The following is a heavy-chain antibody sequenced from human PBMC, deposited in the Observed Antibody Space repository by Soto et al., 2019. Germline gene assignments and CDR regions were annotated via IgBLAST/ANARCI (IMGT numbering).Heavy chain of an antibody. CDR2: ISGSGGST. J-gene: IGHJ6*03. Sequence: GGSLRLSCAASGFTFSSYAMSWVRQAPGKGLEWVSAISGSGGSTYYADSVKGRFTISRDNSKNTLYLQMNSLRAEDTAVYYCAKDVGLGYSSSWPLRRYYYMDVWGKGTTVTVSS. V-gene: IGHV3-23*01. CDR1: GFTFSSYA. D-gene: IGHD6-13*01. CDR3: AKDVGLGYSSSWPLRRYYYMDV.